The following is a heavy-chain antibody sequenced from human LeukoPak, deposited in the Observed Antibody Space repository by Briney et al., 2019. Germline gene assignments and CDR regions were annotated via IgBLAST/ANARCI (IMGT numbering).Heavy chain of an antibody. CDR3: ARDENGDYYFDY. V-gene: IGHV3-21*01. CDR1: GFTFSSYS. CDR2: ISSSSSYI. Sequence: GGSLRLSCAASGFTFSSYSMNWVRQAPRKGLEWVSSISSSSSYIYYADSVKGRFTISRDNAKNSLYLQMNSLRAEDTAVYDCARDENGDYYFDYWGQGTLVTVSS. D-gene: IGHD4-17*01. J-gene: IGHJ4*02.